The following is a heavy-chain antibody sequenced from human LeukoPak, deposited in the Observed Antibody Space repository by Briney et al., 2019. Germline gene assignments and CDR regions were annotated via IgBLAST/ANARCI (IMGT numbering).Heavy chain of an antibody. CDR1: GFTVSSNY. J-gene: IGHJ4*02. CDR2: IYSGGSQ. CDR3: AGDYDSSLSFDY. Sequence: PGGSLRLSCAASGFTVSSNYMSWVRQAPGKGLEWVSIIYSGGSQYYADSVKGRFTISRDNTKNTVYLQMNSLRAEDTAVYYCAGDYDSSLSFDYWGQGTLVTVSS. D-gene: IGHD3-22*01. V-gene: IGHV3-66*01.